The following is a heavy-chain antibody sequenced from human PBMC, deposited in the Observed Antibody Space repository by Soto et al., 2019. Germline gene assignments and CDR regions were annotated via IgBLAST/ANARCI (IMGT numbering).Heavy chain of an antibody. CDR1: GFTFSGYA. V-gene: IGHV3-23*01. J-gene: IGHJ4*02. Sequence: GESLKISCAASGFTFSGYAMSWVRQAPGKGLEWVSGISGSGSTTFYTDSVKGRFTISRDNSENTLYLQMNSLRVEDTAVYYCAKAYRSTSSLYYFDYWGQGALVTVSS. CDR3: AKAYRSTSSLYYFDY. CDR2: ISGSGSTT. D-gene: IGHD6-6*01.